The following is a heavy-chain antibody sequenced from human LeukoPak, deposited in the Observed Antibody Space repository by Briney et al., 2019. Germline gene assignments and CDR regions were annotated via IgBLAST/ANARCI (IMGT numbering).Heavy chain of an antibody. CDR3: ASMPSTEIYYFYYMDV. CDR1: GLTFSSNA. Sequence: GGSLRLSCAASGLTFSSNAMTWVRQAPGKGLEWVSGISANAVSTYYADSVKGRFTISRDNSKNTLYLHMDRLGTEDTAVYYCASMPSTEIYYFYYMDVWGKGTTVTVSS. J-gene: IGHJ6*03. V-gene: IGHV3-23*01. CDR2: ISANAVST. D-gene: IGHD2-2*01.